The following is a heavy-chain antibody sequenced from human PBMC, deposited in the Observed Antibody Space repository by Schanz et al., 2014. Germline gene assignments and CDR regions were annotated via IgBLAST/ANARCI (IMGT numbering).Heavy chain of an antibody. D-gene: IGHD1-1*01. Sequence: QVQLRQWGAGLLRPSETLSLTCAVYGGSFSGYYWTWIRQPPGKGLEWIGEISHSGDTNFNPSLKSQVAISVNTSKTQFSRTLTSQTAADTAVYYCARDTTWRLDLWGRGTLVTVSS. CDR1: GGSFSGYY. CDR2: ISHSGDT. J-gene: IGHJ2*01. CDR3: ARDTTWRLDL. V-gene: IGHV4-34*01.